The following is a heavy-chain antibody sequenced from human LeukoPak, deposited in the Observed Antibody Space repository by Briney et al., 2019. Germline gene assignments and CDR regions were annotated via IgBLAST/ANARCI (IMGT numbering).Heavy chain of an antibody. D-gene: IGHD1-7*01. CDR1: GFIFTDYW. Sequence: GGSLRLSCVASGFIFTDYWMHWVRLVPAKGLVWVARINLDGTTTRYVDSVRGRFTISRDNADNKLYLQMNSLRVEDTAVYFCVRDRGTNRNWFDPWGPGTQVTVSS. CDR3: VRDRGTNRNWFDP. V-gene: IGHV3-74*01. CDR2: INLDGTTT. J-gene: IGHJ5*02.